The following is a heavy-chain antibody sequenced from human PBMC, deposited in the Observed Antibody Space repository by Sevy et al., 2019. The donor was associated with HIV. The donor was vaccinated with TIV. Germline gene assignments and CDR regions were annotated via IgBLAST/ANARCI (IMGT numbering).Heavy chain of an antibody. CDR3: TRGVTKIIGGGYYFDY. Sequence: ASVKVSCKASGVTFNSYAFQWVRQAPGQGLEWMGGIIPMFGTTDYAQKFQGRVTISADESTSTVYMEQSSLRSEDTAVYYCTRGVTKIIGGGYYFDYWGQGTLVTVSS. V-gene: IGHV1-69*13. J-gene: IGHJ4*02. CDR1: GVTFNSYA. D-gene: IGHD3-22*01. CDR2: IIPMFGTT.